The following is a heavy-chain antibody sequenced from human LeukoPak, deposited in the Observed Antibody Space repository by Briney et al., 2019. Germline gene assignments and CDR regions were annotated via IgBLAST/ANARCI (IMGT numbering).Heavy chain of an antibody. CDR3: ARAGDYGSGSFRWRHFDY. J-gene: IGHJ4*02. CDR2: ISYDGNSQ. V-gene: IGHV3-30-3*01. CDR1: GFTFRNYA. Sequence: GGSLRLSCDASGFTFRNYAFHWVRQAPGKGLEWVALISYDGNSQYYADSVKGRLTISRDNSKNTLYMQMNSLRTEDTAVYYCARAGDYGSGSFRWRHFDYWGQGTLVTVSS. D-gene: IGHD3-10*01.